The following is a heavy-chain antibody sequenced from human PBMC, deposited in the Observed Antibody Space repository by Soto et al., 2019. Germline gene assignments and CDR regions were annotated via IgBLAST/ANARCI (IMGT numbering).Heavy chain of an antibody. J-gene: IGHJ6*03. CDR2: INHSGST. Sequence: QVQLQQWGAGLLKPSETLSLTCAVYGGSFSGYYWSWIRQPPGKGLEWIGEINHSGSTNYNPSLKSRVTITVATSKNQFSLKLSSVTAADTAVYYCAREPRFRHSNYYYYYYMDVWGKGTTVTVSS. CDR1: GGSFSGYY. V-gene: IGHV4-34*01. CDR3: AREPRFRHSNYYYYYYMDV. D-gene: IGHD4-4*01.